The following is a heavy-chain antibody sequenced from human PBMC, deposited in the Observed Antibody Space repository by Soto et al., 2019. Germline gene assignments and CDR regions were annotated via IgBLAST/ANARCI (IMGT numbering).Heavy chain of an antibody. Sequence: SETLSLTCTVSGCSISSYYWIWIRPPPGKGLEWIGYIYYSGSTNYNPSLKSRVTISVDTSKNQFSLKLSSVTAADTAVYYCARDRLIRRSSWYYYYGMDVWGQGTTVTVSS. CDR3: ARDRLIRRSSWYYYYGMDV. CDR2: IYYSGST. J-gene: IGHJ6*02. CDR1: GCSISSYY. V-gene: IGHV4-59*01. D-gene: IGHD6-13*01.